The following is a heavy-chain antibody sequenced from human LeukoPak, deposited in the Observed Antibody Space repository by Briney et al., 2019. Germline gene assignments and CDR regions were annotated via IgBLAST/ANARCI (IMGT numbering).Heavy chain of an antibody. CDR3: ARVGSDWYFDY. V-gene: IGHV3-11*05. J-gene: IGHJ4*02. CDR2: ISSSSSYT. CDR1: GLTFSDYY. Sequence: PGGSLRLSCAASGLTFSDYYMSWIRQAPGKGLEWVSYISSSSSYTNYADSVKGRFTISRDNAKSSLFLQMNSLRAEDTGVYYCARVGSDWYFDYWGQGALVTVSS. D-gene: IGHD6-19*01.